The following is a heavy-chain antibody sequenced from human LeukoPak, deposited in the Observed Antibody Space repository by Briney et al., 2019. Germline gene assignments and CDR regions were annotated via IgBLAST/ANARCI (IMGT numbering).Heavy chain of an antibody. V-gene: IGHV3-23*01. CDR3: AKDLLGSGYYFDY. CDR2: ISGSGGST. Sequence: GGSLRLSCAASGFTFSSYSMNWVRQAPGKGLEWVSAISGSGGSTYYADSVKGRFTISRDNSKNTLYLQMNSLRAEDTAVYYCAKDLLGSGYYFDYWGQGTLVTVSS. CDR1: GFTFSSYS. D-gene: IGHD1-26*01. J-gene: IGHJ4*02.